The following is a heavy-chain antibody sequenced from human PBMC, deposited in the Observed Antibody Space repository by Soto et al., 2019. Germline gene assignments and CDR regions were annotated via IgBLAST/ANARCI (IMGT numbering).Heavy chain of an antibody. J-gene: IGHJ3*02. Sequence: QVQLVQSGAEVKQPGSSVKVSCKASGGTFSSYAISWVRQAPGQGLEWMGGIIPIFGTANYAQKFQGRVTITADESTSTAYMELSSLRSEDTAVYYCCTLALDHDYGDYRDAFDIWGQGTMVTVSS. D-gene: IGHD4-17*01. CDR3: CTLALDHDYGDYRDAFDI. CDR2: IIPIFGTA. CDR1: GGTFSSYA. V-gene: IGHV1-69*12.